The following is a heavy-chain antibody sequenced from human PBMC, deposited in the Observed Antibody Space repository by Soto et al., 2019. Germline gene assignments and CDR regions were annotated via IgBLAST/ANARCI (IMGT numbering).Heavy chain of an antibody. CDR2: IYYSGST. CDR3: ARGGYDYVWGSYRFAYYYYGMDV. D-gene: IGHD3-16*02. Sequence: QVQLQESGPGLVKPSETLSLTCTVSGGSISSYYWSWIRQPPGKGLEWIGYIYYSGSTNYNPSLKSRVTISVDTSKNQFSLKLSSVTAADTAVYYCARGGYDYVWGSYRFAYYYYGMDVWGQGTTVTVSS. V-gene: IGHV4-59*01. J-gene: IGHJ6*02. CDR1: GGSISSYY.